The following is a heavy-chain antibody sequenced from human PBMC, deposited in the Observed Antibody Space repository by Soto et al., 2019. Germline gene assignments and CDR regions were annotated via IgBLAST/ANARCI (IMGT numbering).Heavy chain of an antibody. CDR3: ARGLGYSYGSYYYYYYGMDV. D-gene: IGHD5-18*01. CDR2: INHSGST. V-gene: IGHV4-34*01. Sequence: TLSLTCAVYCGSFSGYYWSWIRQPPGKGLEWIGEINHSGSTNYNPSLKSRVTISVDTSKNQFSLKLSSVTAADTAVYYCARGLGYSYGSYYYYYYGMDVWGQGTTVTVSS. CDR1: CGSFSGYY. J-gene: IGHJ6*02.